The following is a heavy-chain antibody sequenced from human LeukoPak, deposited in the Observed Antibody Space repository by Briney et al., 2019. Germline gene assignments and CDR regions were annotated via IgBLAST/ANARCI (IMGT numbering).Heavy chain of an antibody. Sequence: GGSLRLSCAASGFTFSSYWMSWVRQAPGKGLEWAANIKQDGSEKYYVDSVKGRFTISRDNAKNSLYLQMNSLRAEDTAVYYCARGVRYFDWLLSYWGQGTLVTVSS. J-gene: IGHJ4*02. D-gene: IGHD3-9*01. V-gene: IGHV3-7*01. CDR2: IKQDGSEK. CDR3: ARGVRYFDWLLSY. CDR1: GFTFSSYW.